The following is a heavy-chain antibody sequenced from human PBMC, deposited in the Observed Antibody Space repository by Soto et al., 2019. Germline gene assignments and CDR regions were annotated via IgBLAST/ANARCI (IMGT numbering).Heavy chain of an antibody. Sequence: GGSLRLSCAVSGFTFSNYAMSWVRQAPGKGLEWVTSISGSGARTYYADSVKGRITTSRDNSKSTLFLQVSSLRDEDTAVYYCARGDSYYDFGIECWGQGTVVTVSS. CDR2: ISGSGART. J-gene: IGHJ4*02. CDR3: ARGDSYYDFGIEC. D-gene: IGHD3-3*01. V-gene: IGHV3-23*01. CDR1: GFTFSNYA.